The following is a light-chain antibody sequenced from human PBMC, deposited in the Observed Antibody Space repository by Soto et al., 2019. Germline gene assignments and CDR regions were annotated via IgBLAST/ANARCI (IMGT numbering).Light chain of an antibody. CDR2: KAS. V-gene: IGKV1-5*03. J-gene: IGKJ4*01. CDR3: QPYNAYPLT. CDR1: QSISSW. Sequence: DIQMTQSPSTLSASVGDRVTITCRASQSISSWLAWYQQKPGKAPKLLIYKASSLESGVPSRFSGSGSGTEFTLTISSLQPDDFAAYYCQPYNAYPLTFGGGTKVDIK.